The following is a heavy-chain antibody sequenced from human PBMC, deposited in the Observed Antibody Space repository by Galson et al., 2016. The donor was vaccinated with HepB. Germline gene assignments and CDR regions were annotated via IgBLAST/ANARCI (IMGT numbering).Heavy chain of an antibody. J-gene: IGHJ3*02. V-gene: IGHV3-33*01. CDR2: IWYDGSKQ. Sequence: SLRLSCAASGLNFSSYAMHWVRQAPGKGLEWVALIWYDGSKQYYADSVKGRFTISRDSSRSTLFLQMNSLRDEDTAVYYCARALSRFGSGDHAVDIWGQGTMVTVSS. CDR1: GLNFSSYA. CDR3: ARALSRFGSGDHAVDI. D-gene: IGHD3-10*01.